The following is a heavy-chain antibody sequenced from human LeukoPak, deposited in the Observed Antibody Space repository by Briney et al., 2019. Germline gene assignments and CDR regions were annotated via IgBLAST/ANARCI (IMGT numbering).Heavy chain of an antibody. CDR1: GFTFSSCA. Sequence: GGSLRLSCAASGFTFSSCAMSWVRQAPGKGLEWVSSISTSSIYIYYADSMKGRFTISRDNAKNSLFLQMNSLRAEDTALYYCAKLEYYFDSTGYFDYWGQGTLVTVSS. J-gene: IGHJ4*02. CDR3: AKLEYYFDSTGYFDY. CDR2: ISTSSIYI. D-gene: IGHD3-22*01. V-gene: IGHV3-21*04.